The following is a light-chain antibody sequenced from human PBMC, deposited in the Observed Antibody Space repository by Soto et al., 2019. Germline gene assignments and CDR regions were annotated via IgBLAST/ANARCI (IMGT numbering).Light chain of an antibody. CDR3: QQYNNWPIT. J-gene: IGKJ5*01. CDR2: GAS. V-gene: IGKV3-15*01. Sequence: EIVMTQSPATLSVSPGERATLSCRASQSVSSNLAWYQQKPGQAPRLLIYGASTGATGFPARFSGSGSGTEFTLTISSLHSEDFAVYYCQQYNNWPITFGQGTRLEIK. CDR1: QSVSSN.